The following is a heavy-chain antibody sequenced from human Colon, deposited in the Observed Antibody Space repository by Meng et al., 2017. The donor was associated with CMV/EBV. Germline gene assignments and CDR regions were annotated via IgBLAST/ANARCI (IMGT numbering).Heavy chain of an antibody. CDR1: GFRFMSYS. D-gene: IGHD5-18*01. J-gene: IGHJ5*02. CDR3: ATAGGYSHSIFGVAP. V-gene: IGHV3-21*01. CDR2: IDTRNSSI. Sequence: GESLKISCVASGFRFMSYSMIWVRQAPGKGLECVSSIDTRNSSIDYVDSVKGRFTVSRDNARNSLYLEMNSLRVKDTAVYYCATAGGYSHSIFGVAPWGQGTLVTVSS.